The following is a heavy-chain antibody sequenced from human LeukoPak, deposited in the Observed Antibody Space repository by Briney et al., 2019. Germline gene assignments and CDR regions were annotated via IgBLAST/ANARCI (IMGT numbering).Heavy chain of an antibody. CDR2: ISYDGSNK. J-gene: IGHJ6*02. D-gene: IGHD3-3*01. Sequence: GRSLRLSCAASGFTFSSYAMHWVRQAPGKGLEWVAVISYDGSNKYYADSVNGRFTISRDNSKNTLYLQMNSLRAEDTAVYYCARALPRLRFLEWFSSGMDVWGQGTTVTVSS. CDR3: ARALPRLRFLEWFSSGMDV. CDR1: GFTFSSYA. V-gene: IGHV3-30-3*01.